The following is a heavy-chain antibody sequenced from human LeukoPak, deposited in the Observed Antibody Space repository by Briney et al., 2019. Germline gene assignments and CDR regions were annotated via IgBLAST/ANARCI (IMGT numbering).Heavy chain of an antibody. Sequence: GGTLRLSCAASGFTLSSYSMNWVRQAPGKGLEWVSSISRSSAYIYYADSVKGRFTISRDNAKNSLYLQMNSLSAEDTAVYYCASFPPYMVRTDAFDIWGQGTMVTVSS. D-gene: IGHD3-10*01. CDR2: ISRSSAYI. CDR1: GFTLSSYS. V-gene: IGHV3-21*01. J-gene: IGHJ3*02. CDR3: ASFPPYMVRTDAFDI.